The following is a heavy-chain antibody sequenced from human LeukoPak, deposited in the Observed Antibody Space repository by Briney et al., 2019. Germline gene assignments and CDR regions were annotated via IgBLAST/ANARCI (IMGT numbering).Heavy chain of an antibody. J-gene: IGHJ3*01. Sequence: SETLSLTCAVYDGSFSGYYWSWIRQPPGKGLEWIGEINHSGSTNYNPSLKSRVTISVDTSKNQFSLKLSSVTAADTAVYYCAAFDGGLTVTTGPHYWGQGTMVTVSS. CDR1: DGSFSGYY. D-gene: IGHD4-17*01. V-gene: IGHV4-34*01. CDR3: AAFDGGLTVTTGPHY. CDR2: INHSGST.